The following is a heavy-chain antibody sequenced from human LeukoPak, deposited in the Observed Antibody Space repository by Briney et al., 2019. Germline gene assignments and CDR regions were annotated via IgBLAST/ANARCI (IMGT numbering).Heavy chain of an antibody. D-gene: IGHD3-3*01. J-gene: IGHJ5*02. CDR1: GGSISSYY. CDR2: IYTSGST. V-gene: IGHV4-4*07. CDR3: AREPGSFFWSGYSIDP. Sequence: PSETLSLTCTVSGGSISSYYWSWIRQPAGKGLEWIGRIYTSGSTNYNPSLKSRVTMSVVTSKNQFSLKLSSVTAADTAVYYCAREPGSFFWSGYSIDPWGQGTLVTVSS.